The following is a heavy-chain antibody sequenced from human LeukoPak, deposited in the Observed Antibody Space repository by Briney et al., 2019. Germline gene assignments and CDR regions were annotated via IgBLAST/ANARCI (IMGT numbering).Heavy chain of an antibody. Sequence: GAPVKVSCKASGYTFTAYYIHWLRQAPGQGPEWMGWIKPDSGSSHYAQKFQGRVTMTRDTSSNSAYMDLTRLKSDDTAVYYCARARVPIAVAGPYYFDYWGQGALVTVSS. CDR3: ARARVPIAVAGPYYFDY. CDR2: IKPDSGSS. CDR1: GYTFTAYY. V-gene: IGHV1-2*02. J-gene: IGHJ4*02. D-gene: IGHD6-19*01.